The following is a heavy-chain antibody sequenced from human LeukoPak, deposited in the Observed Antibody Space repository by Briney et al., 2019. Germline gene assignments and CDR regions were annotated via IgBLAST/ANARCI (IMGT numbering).Heavy chain of an antibody. CDR3: ASSGGYCSGGSCYGVRSVFDP. CDR1: GFTFSSYA. V-gene: IGHV3-30*04. D-gene: IGHD2-15*01. CDR2: ISYDGSNK. Sequence: GGSLRLSCAASGFTFSSYAMHWVRQAPGKGLEWVAVISYDGSNKYYADSVKGRFTISRDNSKNTLYLQMNSLRAEDTAVYYCASSGGYCSGGSCYGVRSVFDPWGQGTLVTVSS. J-gene: IGHJ5*02.